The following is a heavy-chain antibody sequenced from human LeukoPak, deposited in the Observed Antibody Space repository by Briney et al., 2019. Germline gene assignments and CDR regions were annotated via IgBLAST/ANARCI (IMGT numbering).Heavy chain of an antibody. CDR3: AARTTHYHYYYMDV. D-gene: IGHD6-6*01. CDR1: GGSISSYY. CDR2: IYYSGST. V-gene: IGHV4-59*01. J-gene: IGHJ6*03. Sequence: PSETLSLTCTVSGGSISSYYWSWIRQPPGKGLEWIGYIYYSGSTNYNPSLKSRVTISVDTSKNQFSLKLSSVTAADTAVYYCAARTTHYHYYYMDVWGKGTTVTVSS.